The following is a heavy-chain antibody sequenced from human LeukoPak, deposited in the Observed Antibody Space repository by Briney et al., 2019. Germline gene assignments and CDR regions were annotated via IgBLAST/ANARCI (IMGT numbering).Heavy chain of an antibody. CDR1: GFTFTNYA. Sequence: GGSLRLSCAASGFTFTNYAMSWVRQAPGKGLEWVSVITRSGSTYYADSVKGRFTISRDNSKNTLYLQMNSLRAEDTAVYYCAKDGAAMDHTPCDYWGQGTLVTVSS. V-gene: IGHV3-23*01. CDR3: AKDGAAMDHTPCDY. J-gene: IGHJ4*02. D-gene: IGHD4/OR15-4a*01. CDR2: ITRSGST.